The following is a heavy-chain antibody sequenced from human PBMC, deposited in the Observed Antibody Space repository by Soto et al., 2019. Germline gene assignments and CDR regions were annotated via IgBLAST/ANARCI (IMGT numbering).Heavy chain of an antibody. CDR2: INPNSGGT. Sequence: GASVKVSCKASGYIFTDYYIHWVRQAPGQGLEWMGWINPNSGGTNYAQKFQGWVTMTRDTSFSTTYMELSRLTSDDSAVYYCARAEAFYFDYWGQGTLVTVSS. CDR3: ARAEAFYFDY. J-gene: IGHJ4*02. CDR1: GYIFTDYY. V-gene: IGHV1-2*04.